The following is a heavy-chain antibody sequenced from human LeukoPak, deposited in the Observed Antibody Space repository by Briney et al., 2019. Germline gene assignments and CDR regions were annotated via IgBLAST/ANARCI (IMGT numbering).Heavy chain of an antibody. CDR1: GYTFTGYY. CDR2: ISVHNGNT. Sequence: GASVKVSCKASGYTFTGYYMHWVRQAPGQGLEWMGWISVHNGNTNYAQKLQGRVTMTTDTSTSTAYMELRSLRAEDTAVYYCAKDLYDSPFDYWGQGTLVTVSS. V-gene: IGHV1-18*04. CDR3: AKDLYDSPFDY. D-gene: IGHD3-22*01. J-gene: IGHJ4*02.